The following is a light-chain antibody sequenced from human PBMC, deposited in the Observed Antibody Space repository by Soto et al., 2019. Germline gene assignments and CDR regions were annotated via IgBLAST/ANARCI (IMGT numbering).Light chain of an antibody. CDR3: AAWDDSLSAEV. J-gene: IGLJ1*01. CDR1: SSNIESNY. V-gene: IGLV1-47*01. CDR2: RDN. Sequence: QSVLTQPPSASGTPGQRVTISCSGSSSNIESNYVYWYQQLPGTAPNLLIYRDNQRPSGVPDRFSGSKSGTSASLAISGLRSEDEADYYCAAWDDSLSAEVFGTGTKVTDL.